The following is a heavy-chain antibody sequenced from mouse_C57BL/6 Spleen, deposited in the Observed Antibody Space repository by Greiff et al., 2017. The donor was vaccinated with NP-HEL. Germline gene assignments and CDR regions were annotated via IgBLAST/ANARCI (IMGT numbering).Heavy chain of an antibody. CDR2: ISDGGSYT. D-gene: IGHD4-1*01. J-gene: IGHJ4*01. CDR1: GFTFSSYA. CDR3: ARDRGSLTFYAMDY. V-gene: IGHV5-4*01. Sequence: EVKVVESGGGLVKPGGSLKLSCAASGFTFSSYAMSWVRQTPEKRLEWVATISDGGSYTYYPDNVKGRFTISRDNAKNNLYLQMSHLKSEDTAMYYCARDRGSLTFYAMDYWGQGTSVTVSS.